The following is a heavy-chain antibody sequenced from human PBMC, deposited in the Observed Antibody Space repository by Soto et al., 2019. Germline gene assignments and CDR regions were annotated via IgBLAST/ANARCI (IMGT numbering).Heavy chain of an antibody. CDR3: ARRGSWGYYFDF. D-gene: IGHD1-26*01. CDR1: GDSISNGPYS. CDR2: IYHSGST. V-gene: IGHV4-30-2*01. Sequence: QLQLQESGSGLVKPSQTLSLTCTVSGDSISNGPYSWSWIRQPPGKGLQWIGYIYHSGSTYYTPSLRGRVCMSADRSKNQFSLHLSSVTAADTAVYYCARRGSWGYYFDFWGQGALVTVAS. J-gene: IGHJ4*02.